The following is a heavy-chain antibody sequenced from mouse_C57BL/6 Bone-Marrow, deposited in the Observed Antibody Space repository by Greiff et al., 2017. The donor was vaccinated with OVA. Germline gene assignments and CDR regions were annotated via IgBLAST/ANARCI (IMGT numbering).Heavy chain of an antibody. D-gene: IGHD2-13*01. Sequence: QVQLQQPGAELVKPGASVKMSCKASGYTFTSYWITWVKQRPGQGLEWIGDIYPGSGSTNYNEKFKCKATLTVDTSSSTAYMQLSSLTSEDSAVYYCAGYGDYDKDWYFDVWGTGTTVTVSS. CDR1: GYTFTSYW. CDR2: IYPGSGST. V-gene: IGHV1-55*01. CDR3: AGYGDYDKDWYFDV. J-gene: IGHJ1*03.